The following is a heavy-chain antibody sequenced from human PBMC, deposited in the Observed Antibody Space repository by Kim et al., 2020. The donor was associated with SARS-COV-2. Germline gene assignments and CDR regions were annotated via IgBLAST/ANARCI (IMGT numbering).Heavy chain of an antibody. Sequence: SETLSLTCTVSGGSISSYYWSWIRQPPGKGLEWIGYIYYSGSTNYYPSLKSRVTISVDTSKNQFSLKLSSVTAADTAVYYCAREDPYGDYPYAFDIWGQGTMVTVSS. CDR1: GGSISSYY. D-gene: IGHD4-17*01. V-gene: IGHV4-59*01. CDR3: AREDPYGDYPYAFDI. J-gene: IGHJ3*02. CDR2: IYYSGST.